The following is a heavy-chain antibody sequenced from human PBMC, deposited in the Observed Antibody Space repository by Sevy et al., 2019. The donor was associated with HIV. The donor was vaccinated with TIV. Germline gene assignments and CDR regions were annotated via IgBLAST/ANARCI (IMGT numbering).Heavy chain of an antibody. J-gene: IGHJ4*02. D-gene: IGHD6-6*01. CDR3: ARVLRSSSGTDY. CDR2: INPNSGCT. CDR1: GYTFTDYF. Sequence: ASVKVSCKASGYTFTDYFMHWVRQAPGQGLEWMGWINPNSGCTNYAQKFQGRVTMTRDTSISTAYMELTRLRSDDTAVYYCARVLRSSSGTDYWGQGTLVTVSS. V-gene: IGHV1-2*02.